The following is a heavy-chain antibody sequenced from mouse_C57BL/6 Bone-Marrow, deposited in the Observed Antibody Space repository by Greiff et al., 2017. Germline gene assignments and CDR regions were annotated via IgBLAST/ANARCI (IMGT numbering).Heavy chain of an antibody. CDR1: GYTFTSYW. D-gene: IGHD2-4*01. V-gene: IGHV1-64*01. Sequence: QVQLQQPGAELVKPGASVTLSCKASGYTFTSYWMHWVKQRPGQGLEWIGMIHPNSGSTNYNEKFKSKATLTVDKSSSKAYMQLSSLTSEVSAVYYCAVYYDYDGFAYWGQGTLVTVSA. CDR2: IHPNSGST. J-gene: IGHJ3*01. CDR3: AVYYDYDGFAY.